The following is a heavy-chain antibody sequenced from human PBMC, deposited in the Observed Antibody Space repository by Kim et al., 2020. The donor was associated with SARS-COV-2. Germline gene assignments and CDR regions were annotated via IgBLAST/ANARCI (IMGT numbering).Heavy chain of an antibody. CDR2: INESGAT. CDR3: AISRGFITDTWLYYFDF. CDR1: GGSFRSYY. D-gene: IGHD3-10*01. Sequence: SETLSLTCGAYGGSFRSYYWSWIRQAPGKGLEWIGEINESGATNYNPSLKSRLIVSVDTSRNQFSLKLRTVTAADTAVYYCAISRGFITDTWLYYFDFWGQGTLVTVSS. V-gene: IGHV4-34*01. J-gene: IGHJ4*02.